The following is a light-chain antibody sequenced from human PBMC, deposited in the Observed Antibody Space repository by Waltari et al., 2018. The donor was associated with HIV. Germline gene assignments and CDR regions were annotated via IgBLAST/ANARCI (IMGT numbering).Light chain of an antibody. J-gene: IGLJ2*01. V-gene: IGLV3-21*02. Sequence: SYVLTQPPSVSVAPGQTARITCGGNTIGSKTVNWYQRMPGQAPVLVVYADRDRPSGIPERFSGSNSGNTATLTISRVEAGDEADYFCQVWDSSRDHVVFGGGTTLTVL. CDR3: QVWDSSRDHVV. CDR1: TIGSKT. CDR2: ADR.